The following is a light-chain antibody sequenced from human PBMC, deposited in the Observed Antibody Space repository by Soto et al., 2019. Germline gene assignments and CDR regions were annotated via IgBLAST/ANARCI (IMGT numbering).Light chain of an antibody. J-gene: IGKJ1*01. Sequence: DIQMTQSPSSLSASVGARVTVTCRASQGISSYLAWYQQKPGKVPKLLIYAASTLQSGVPSRFSGSGSGTDFTLTISNLQPEDVATYYCQKYDSAPRTFGQGTKVEIK. CDR2: AAS. V-gene: IGKV1-27*01. CDR3: QKYDSAPRT. CDR1: QGISSY.